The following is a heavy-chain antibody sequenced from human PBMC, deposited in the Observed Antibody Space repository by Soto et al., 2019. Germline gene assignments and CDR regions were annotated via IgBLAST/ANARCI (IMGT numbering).Heavy chain of an antibody. CDR3: ANFFFQAEDGIRDVRSVSAFLLNRSSDL. V-gene: IGHV4-59*01. CDR2: ISYSGSP. Sequence: PEKGLEWLVYISYSGSPNYNPSLSRRVTISVDTSKNQFSLKISSVTAADTAVYYCANFFFQAEDGIRDVRSVSAFLLNRSSDL. J-gene: IGHJ2*01. D-gene: IGHD3-10*02.